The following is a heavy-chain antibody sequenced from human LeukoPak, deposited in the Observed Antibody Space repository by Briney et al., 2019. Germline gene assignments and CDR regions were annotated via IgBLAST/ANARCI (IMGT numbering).Heavy chain of an antibody. D-gene: IGHD3-10*01. J-gene: IGHJ5*02. CDR2: ISYEGSNK. CDR3: AKDAYGSGSYYLNWFDP. Sequence: GGSLRLSCAASGFTFSSYGMHWVRQAPGKGLEWVAVISYEGSNKYYADSVKGRFTISRDNSKNTLYLQMNSLRAEDTAVYYCAKDAYGSGSYYLNWFDPWGQGTLVTVSS. CDR1: GFTFSSYG. V-gene: IGHV3-30*18.